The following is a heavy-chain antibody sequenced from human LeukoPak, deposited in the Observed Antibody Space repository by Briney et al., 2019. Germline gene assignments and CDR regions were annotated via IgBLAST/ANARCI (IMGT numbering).Heavy chain of an antibody. CDR2: INPSGGST. J-gene: IGHJ3*02. CDR3: ARASLDSGYEHDAFDI. D-gene: IGHD5-12*01. CDR1: GYTFTSYY. V-gene: IGHV1-46*01. Sequence: ASEKVSCKASGYTFTSYYMHWVRQAPGQGLEWMGIINPSGGSTSYAQKFQGRVTMTRDTSTSTVYMELSSLRSEDTAVYYCARASLDSGYEHDAFDIWGQGTMVTVSS.